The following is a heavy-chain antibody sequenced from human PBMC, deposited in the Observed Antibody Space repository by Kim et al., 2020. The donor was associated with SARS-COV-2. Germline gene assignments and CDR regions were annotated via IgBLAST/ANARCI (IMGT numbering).Heavy chain of an antibody. CDR1: GGSFSGYY. V-gene: IGHV4-34*01. CDR3: ARSLSPAPSSFWVRFAP. J-gene: IGHJ5*02. Sequence: SETLSLTCAVYGGSFSGYYWSWIRQPPGKGLEWIGEIYHSGTTKYNPSPKSRVTISLDTAKNQFSLKLSSVTAADTAVYFCARSLSPAPSSFWVRFAPWGQGTLVAVPS. CDR2: IYHSGTT. D-gene: IGHD6-13*01.